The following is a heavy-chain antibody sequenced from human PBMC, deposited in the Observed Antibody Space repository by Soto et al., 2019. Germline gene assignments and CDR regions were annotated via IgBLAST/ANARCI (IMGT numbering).Heavy chain of an antibody. CDR1: GYTFTSYA. Sequence: GASVKVSCKASGYTFTSYAMHWVRQAPGQRLEWMGWINAGNGNTEYSQKFQGRVTITRDTSISTAYMELSRLTSDDTAVYYCASAAVTGTAGLDFWGQGTQVTVSS. V-gene: IGHV1-3*01. CDR2: INAGNGNT. D-gene: IGHD6-19*01. J-gene: IGHJ4*02. CDR3: ASAAVTGTAGLDF.